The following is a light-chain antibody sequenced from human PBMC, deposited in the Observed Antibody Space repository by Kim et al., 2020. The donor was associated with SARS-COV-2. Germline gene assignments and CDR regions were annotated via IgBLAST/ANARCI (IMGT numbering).Light chain of an antibody. CDR1: RSSIASNY. Sequence: KPVTISCTRSRSSIASNYVQWYQQRPGSSPTAVISEDNQRPTGVPDRFSGSIDSSSNSASLTISGLKTEDEADYYCQSYDSSNQGVFGGGTQLTVL. V-gene: IGLV6-57*01. CDR3: QSYDSSNQGV. J-gene: IGLJ3*02. CDR2: EDN.